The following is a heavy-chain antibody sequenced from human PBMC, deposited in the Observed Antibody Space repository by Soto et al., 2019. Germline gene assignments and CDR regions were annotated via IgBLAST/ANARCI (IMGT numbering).Heavy chain of an antibody. CDR2: IKKDGSEE. Sequence: EVQLVESGGGLVQPGGSLRLSCAASGFVFSSYWMSWVRQAPGKGLEWVANIKKDGSEEYYVDSVKGRFTISRDSAKNSLYLKMNSLRAEDTAVYYCATSSDTGYIFDFWGQGTLVTVSS. CDR1: GFVFSSYW. D-gene: IGHD6-6*01. CDR3: ATSSDTGYIFDF. J-gene: IGHJ4*02. V-gene: IGHV3-7*01.